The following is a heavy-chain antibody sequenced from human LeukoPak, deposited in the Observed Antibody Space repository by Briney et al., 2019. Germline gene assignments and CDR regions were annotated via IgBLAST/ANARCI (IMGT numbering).Heavy chain of an antibody. V-gene: IGHV3-33*01. CDR3: AAQCGGGCSSDY. J-gene: IGHJ4*02. D-gene: IGHD2-21*02. CDR2: IFNDGTTT. CDR1: GFSFSAYG. Sequence: GGSLRLSCAASGFSFSAYGMHWVRQAPGKGLEWVAIIFNDGTTTYFADSVKGRFTISRDNSENTLFLQMNTLRVGDTTVYYCAAQCGGGCSSDYWGQGTLVTVSS.